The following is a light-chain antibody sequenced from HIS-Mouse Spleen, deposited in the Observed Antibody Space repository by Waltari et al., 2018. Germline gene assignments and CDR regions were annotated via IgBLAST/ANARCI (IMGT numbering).Light chain of an antibody. Sequence: SYELTQPPSVSVSPGQTARITCSGDALPNTSAYWYQQKSGQAPVLVIYEDSKRPSGLPERCSGSSSGTMATLTISGAQVEDEADYYCYSTDSSGNHRVFGGGTKLTVL. CDR2: EDS. V-gene: IGLV3-10*01. CDR3: YSTDSSGNHRV. J-gene: IGLJ2*01. CDR1: ALPNTS.